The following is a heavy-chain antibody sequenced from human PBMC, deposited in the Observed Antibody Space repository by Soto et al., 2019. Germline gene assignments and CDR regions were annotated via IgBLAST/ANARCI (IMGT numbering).Heavy chain of an antibody. J-gene: IGHJ6*03. Sequence: ASVKVSCKASVYTFNSYDINWVRQAPGQGLEWMGWMNPNSGNTGYAQKFQGRVTMTRNTSISTAYMELSSLRSEDTAVYYCARLRRYYDFWSGYPGHYYYYYMDVWGKGTTVTVSS. V-gene: IGHV1-8*01. CDR1: VYTFNSYD. CDR2: MNPNSGNT. D-gene: IGHD3-3*01. CDR3: ARLRRYYDFWSGYPGHYYYYYMDV.